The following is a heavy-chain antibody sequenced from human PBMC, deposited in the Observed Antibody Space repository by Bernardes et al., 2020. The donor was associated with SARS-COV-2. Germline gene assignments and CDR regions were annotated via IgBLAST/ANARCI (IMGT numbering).Heavy chain of an antibody. D-gene: IGHD6-19*01. Sequence: SETLSLTCTVSGGPISSYYWSWIRQPPGKGLEWIGYIYYSGSTNYNPSLKSRVTISVDTSKNQFSLKLSSVTAADTAVYYCARMYSSGWYDIWGQGTMVTVSS. CDR2: IYYSGST. V-gene: IGHV4-59*01. CDR1: GGPISSYY. J-gene: IGHJ3*02. CDR3: ARMYSSGWYDI.